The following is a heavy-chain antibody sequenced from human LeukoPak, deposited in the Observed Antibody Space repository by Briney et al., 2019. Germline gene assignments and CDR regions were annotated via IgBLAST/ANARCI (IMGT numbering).Heavy chain of an antibody. J-gene: IGHJ4*02. Sequence: PGGSLRLSCAASGFPFSSYSMTLVRQAPGKGLEWVANIKPDGTTKFYVDSVKGRFTISRDNALNSLYLQMNSLRAEDTAIYYCARSIPYGTTWYGRSDYWGQGTLVTVSS. CDR3: ARSIPYGTTWYGRSDY. CDR1: GFPFSSYS. V-gene: IGHV3-7*03. CDR2: IKPDGTTK. D-gene: IGHD6-13*01.